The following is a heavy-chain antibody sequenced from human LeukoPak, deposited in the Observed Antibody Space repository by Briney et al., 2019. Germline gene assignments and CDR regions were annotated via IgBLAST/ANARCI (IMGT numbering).Heavy chain of an antibody. CDR3: ASVPYCSGGSCYSYYYYYMDV. D-gene: IGHD2-15*01. CDR1: GYSISSGYY. V-gene: IGHV4-38-2*02. Sequence: SETLSLTCTVSGYSISSGYYWGWIRQPPGKGLEWIGSIYHSGNTYYNPSLKSRVTISVDTSKNQFSLKLSSVTAADTAVYYCASVPYCSGGSCYSYYYYYMDVWGKGTTVTVSS. CDR2: IYHSGNT. J-gene: IGHJ6*03.